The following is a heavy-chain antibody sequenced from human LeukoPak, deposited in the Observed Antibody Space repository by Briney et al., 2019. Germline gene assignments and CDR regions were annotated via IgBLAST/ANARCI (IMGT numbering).Heavy chain of an antibody. V-gene: IGHV1-24*01. CDR2: FDPEDGET. CDR1: GYTLTELS. J-gene: IGHJ3*02. Sequence: ASVKVSCKVSGYTLTELSMHWARQAPGKGLEWMGGFDPEDGETIYAQKFQGRVTMTEDTSTDTAYMELSSLRSEDTAVYYCASTLGIVVVTPLVDAFDIWGQGTMVTVSS. D-gene: IGHD3-22*01. CDR3: ASTLGIVVVTPLVDAFDI.